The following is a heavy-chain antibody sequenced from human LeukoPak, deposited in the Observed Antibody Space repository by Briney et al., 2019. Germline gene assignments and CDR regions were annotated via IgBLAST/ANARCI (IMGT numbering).Heavy chain of an antibody. CDR2: ISAYNGNT. V-gene: IGHV1-18*01. Sequence: ASVKVSCKASGYTFTSYGISWVRQAPGQGLEWMGWISAYNGNTNYAQKLQGRVTMTTDTSTSTAYMELRSLRSDDTAVYYCARDRGVRHYYDSSGYPVWGQGTLLTVSP. D-gene: IGHD3-22*01. CDR3: ARDRGVRHYYDSSGYPV. CDR1: GYTFTSYG. J-gene: IGHJ4*02.